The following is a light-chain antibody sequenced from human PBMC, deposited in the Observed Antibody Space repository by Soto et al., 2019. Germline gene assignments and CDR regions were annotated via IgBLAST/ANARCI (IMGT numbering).Light chain of an antibody. CDR1: SSDVGAYNY. Sequence: QSVLTQSPSVSAAQGQKVTISCSGSSSDVGAYNYVSWYLQYPGKAPKLLIYGVTNRPSGVSDRFSGSKSGNTASLTISGLQAEDETDYYCSSYARVSTYVFGTGTKVTVL. J-gene: IGLJ1*01. CDR2: GVT. V-gene: IGLV2-14*01. CDR3: SSYARVSTYV.